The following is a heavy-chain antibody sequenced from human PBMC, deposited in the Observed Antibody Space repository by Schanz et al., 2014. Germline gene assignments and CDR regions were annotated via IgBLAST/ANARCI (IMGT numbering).Heavy chain of an antibody. Sequence: EEQLVESGGGLVQPGGSLRLSCVASGFTFRRYGMSWVRQAPGKGLEWVSVIAGDGGGPNYVDSVKGRFTISRDNSDNTLYLQMNSLRTEDTAVYFCAKSYDTSGYSGFDYWGQGTLVTVSS. V-gene: IGHV3-23*04. CDR3: AKSYDTSGYSGFDY. D-gene: IGHD3-22*01. CDR2: IAGDGGGP. CDR1: GFTFRRYG. J-gene: IGHJ4*02.